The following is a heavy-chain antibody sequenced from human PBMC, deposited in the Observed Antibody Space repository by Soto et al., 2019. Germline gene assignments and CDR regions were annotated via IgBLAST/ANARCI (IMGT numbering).Heavy chain of an antibody. V-gene: IGHV3-23*01. Sequence: GGSLRLSCAASGFTFSSYAMSWVRQAPGKGLEWVSAISGSGGSTYYADSVKGRFTISRDNSKNTLYLQMNSLRAEDTAVYYCAKVTGARIWGSYRYTADAFDIWGQGTMVTVSS. CDR2: ISGSGGST. CDR1: GFTFSSYA. CDR3: AKVTGARIWGSYRYTADAFDI. J-gene: IGHJ3*02. D-gene: IGHD3-16*02.